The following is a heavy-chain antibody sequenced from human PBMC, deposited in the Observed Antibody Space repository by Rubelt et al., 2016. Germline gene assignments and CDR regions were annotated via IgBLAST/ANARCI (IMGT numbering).Heavy chain of an antibody. J-gene: IGHJ3*02. CDR1: GFTFSSYG. Sequence: RLSCAASGFTFSSYGMHWVRQAPGKGLEWVAVIWYDGSNKYYADSVKGRFTISRGNSKNTLYLQMNSLRAEDTAVYYCARDDDSSGYSAFDIWGQGTMVTVSS. CDR3: ARDDDSSGYSAFDI. D-gene: IGHD3-22*01. V-gene: IGHV3-33*01. CDR2: IWYDGSNK.